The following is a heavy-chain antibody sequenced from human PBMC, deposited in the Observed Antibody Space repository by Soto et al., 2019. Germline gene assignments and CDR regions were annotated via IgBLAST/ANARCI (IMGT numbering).Heavy chain of an antibody. J-gene: IGHJ4*02. CDR3: ARELNYGLFDY. CDR1: GFTFSSDS. Sequence: EVQLVESGGGLVQPGGSLRLSCAASGFTFSSDSMNWVRQAPGKGLEWGSYISSSSSTIYYADSVKGRFTISRDNAKNSLYLQMNSLRAEDTAVYYCARELNYGLFDYWGQGTLVTVSS. V-gene: IGHV3-48*01. CDR2: ISSSSSTI. D-gene: IGHD4-17*01.